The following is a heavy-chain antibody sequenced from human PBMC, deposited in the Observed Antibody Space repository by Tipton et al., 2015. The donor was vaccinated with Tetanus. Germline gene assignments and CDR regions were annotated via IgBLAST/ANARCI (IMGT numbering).Heavy chain of an antibody. J-gene: IGHJ5*02. CDR3: ARDQGGGRVVRLNWFDP. V-gene: IGHV5-51*01. CDR2: IYYSGDT. D-gene: IGHD6-6*01. CDR1: GYNFNIYW. Sequence: QSGAEVKKPGESLKISCKGSGYNFNIYWIAWVRQMPGKGLEWMGYIYYSGDTFYNPSLKSRVTMSVDTSKNQFSLNLRSVTAADTAVYYCARDQGGGRVVRLNWFDPWGQGTLVTVSS.